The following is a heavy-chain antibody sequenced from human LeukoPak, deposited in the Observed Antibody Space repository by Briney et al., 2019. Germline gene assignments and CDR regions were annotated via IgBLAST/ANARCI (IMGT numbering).Heavy chain of an antibody. CDR1: GYSISSGYY. Sequence: SETLSLTCTVSGYSISSGYYWGWIRQPPGKGLEWIGSIYHSGSTYYNPSLKSRVIISVDTSKNQFSPKVSSVTAADTAVYYCARGFDGPNAFDIWGQGTMVTVSS. CDR3: ARGFDGPNAFDI. D-gene: IGHD3-9*01. J-gene: IGHJ3*02. V-gene: IGHV4-38-2*02. CDR2: IYHSGST.